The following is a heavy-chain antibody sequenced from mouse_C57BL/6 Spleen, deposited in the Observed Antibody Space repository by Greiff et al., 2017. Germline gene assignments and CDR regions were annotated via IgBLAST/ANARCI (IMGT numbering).Heavy chain of an antibody. Sequence: EVMLVESGGGLVQPGGSMKLSCAASGFTFSDAWMDWVRQSPEKGLEWVAEIRNKANNPATYYAESVKGRFTISRDASKSSVYLQMNSSRAEDTGIYYGTGTGTLTYWYFDVWGTGTTVTVSS. J-gene: IGHJ1*03. CDR1: GFTFSDAW. CDR2: IRNKANNPAT. D-gene: IGHD4-1*01. CDR3: TGTGTLTYWYFDV. V-gene: IGHV6-6*01.